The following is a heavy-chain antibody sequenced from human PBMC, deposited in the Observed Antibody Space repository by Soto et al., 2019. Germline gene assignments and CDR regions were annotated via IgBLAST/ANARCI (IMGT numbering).Heavy chain of an antibody. Sequence: ASVKVSCKASGYTFTSYGISWVRQAPGQGLEWMGWISAYNGNTNYAQKLQGRVTMTTDTSTSTAYMELRSLRSDDTAVYYCAREVVVVPAGSRWFDPWGQGTLVTSPQ. D-gene: IGHD2-2*01. CDR3: AREVVVVPAGSRWFDP. CDR1: GYTFTSYG. CDR2: ISAYNGNT. V-gene: IGHV1-18*01. J-gene: IGHJ5*02.